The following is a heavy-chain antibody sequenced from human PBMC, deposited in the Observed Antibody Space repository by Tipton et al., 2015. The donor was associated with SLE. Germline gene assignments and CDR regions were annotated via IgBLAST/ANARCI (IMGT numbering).Heavy chain of an antibody. D-gene: IGHD2-21*01. CDR3: AKDRYCGGGTCFASYFDL. CDR2: ISGGGGST. V-gene: IGHV3-23*01. J-gene: IGHJ4*02. Sequence: SLRLSCAASGFTFRTYAMAWVRQSPGKGLEWVSLISGGGGSTNYADSVRGRFTISRDNSKNTLSLQLKTLRADDTAIYYCAKDRYCGGGTCFASYFDLWGQGTPVTVSS. CDR1: GFTFRTYA.